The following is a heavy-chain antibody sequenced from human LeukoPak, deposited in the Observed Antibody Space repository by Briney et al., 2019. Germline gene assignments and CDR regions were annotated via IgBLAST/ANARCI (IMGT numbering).Heavy chain of an antibody. J-gene: IGHJ3*02. Sequence: GGSLRLSCEASGFTFSSYAMSWVRQAPGKGLEWVSTITSSGGSTYYADSVKGRFTISRDNSKDTLYMQMNSLRAEDTAVYYCAKDRAFPNDVFDIWGQGTMVTVSA. V-gene: IGHV3-23*01. CDR2: ITSSGGST. D-gene: IGHD3-3*02. CDR1: GFTFSSYA. CDR3: AKDRAFPNDVFDI.